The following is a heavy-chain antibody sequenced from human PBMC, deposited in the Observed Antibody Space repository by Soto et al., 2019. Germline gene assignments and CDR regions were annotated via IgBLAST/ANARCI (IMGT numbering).Heavy chain of an antibody. CDR2: IKQDGSEK. V-gene: IGHV3-7*01. CDR1: GFTFSSHW. J-gene: IGHJ4*02. Sequence: GGSLRLSCAASGFTFSSHWRSWVRQAPGKGLEWLASIKQDGSEKHYVGSVKGRFTISRDNAKNSLYLQMNSLRVEDTAVYYCARVYYDYIWGSYPLVYWGQGTLVTVSS. CDR3: ARVYYDYIWGSYPLVY. D-gene: IGHD3-16*02.